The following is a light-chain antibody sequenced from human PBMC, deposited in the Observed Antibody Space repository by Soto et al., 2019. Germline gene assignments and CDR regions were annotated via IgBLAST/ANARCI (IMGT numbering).Light chain of an antibody. CDR3: SSFAGNNNLV. CDR2: EVS. J-gene: IGLJ2*01. CDR1: SSDVGGYNY. V-gene: IGLV2-8*01. Sequence: QSALTQPPSASGSPGQSVTISCTGTSSDVGGYNYVSWYQQHPGKAPKLMISEVSKRPSGVPDRFSGSKSGNTASLTVSGLQAEDEADSYCSSFAGNNNLVFGGGTKVTVL.